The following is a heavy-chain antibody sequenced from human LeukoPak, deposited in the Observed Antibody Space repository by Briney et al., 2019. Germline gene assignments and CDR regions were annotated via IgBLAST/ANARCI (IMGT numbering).Heavy chain of an antibody. Sequence: SETLSLTCTVSGGSISSNSYYWGWIRQPPGKGLEWIGSIYYGGSTFYNPSLKSRVTISADPSKNQFSLNLSSVPAADTAVYYCARRLASSSDTFDYWGQGTLVTVSS. D-gene: IGHD4-11*01. CDR1: GGSISSNSYY. CDR3: ARRLASSSDTFDY. J-gene: IGHJ4*02. V-gene: IGHV4-39*01. CDR2: IYYGGST.